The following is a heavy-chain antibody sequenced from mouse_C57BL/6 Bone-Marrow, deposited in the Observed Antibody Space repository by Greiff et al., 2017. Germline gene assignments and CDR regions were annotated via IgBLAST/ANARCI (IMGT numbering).Heavy chain of an antibody. J-gene: IGHJ3*01. D-gene: IGHD2-1*01. CDR2: IYPGSGNT. CDR3: ARRGGNYEAWFAY. CDR1: GYTFTDSY. Sequence: QVQLQQSGAELVRPGASVKLSCKASGYTFTDSYINWVKQRPGQGLEWIARIYPGSGNTYYNEKFKGKATLTAEKSSSTAYMQLSSLTSEDSAVYFCARRGGNYEAWFAYWGQGTLVTVSA. V-gene: IGHV1-76*01.